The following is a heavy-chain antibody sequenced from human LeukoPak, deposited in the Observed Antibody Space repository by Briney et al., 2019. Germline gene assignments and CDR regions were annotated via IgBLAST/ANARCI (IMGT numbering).Heavy chain of an antibody. V-gene: IGHV4-59*01. CDR3: ARGGFFGAVILGY. CDR2: INYSGST. Sequence: SETLSLTCTVSGGSISSYYWNWIRQPPGKGLEWIGYINYSGSTNYDPSLKSRVTISVDTSKNQFSLKLSSVTAADTAVYYCARGGFFGAVILGYWGQGTLVTVSS. CDR1: GGSISSYY. J-gene: IGHJ4*02. D-gene: IGHD3-3*01.